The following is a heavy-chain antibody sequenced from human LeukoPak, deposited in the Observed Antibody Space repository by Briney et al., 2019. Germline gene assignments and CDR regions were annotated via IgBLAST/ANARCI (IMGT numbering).Heavy chain of an antibody. CDR2: IYYSGST. Sequence: SETLSLTCTVSGGSISSYYWSWIRQPPGKGLEWIGYIYYSGSTNYNPSLKSRVTISVDTSKNQFSLKLSSVTAADTAVYYCARHASYGSGSYCDYWGQGTLVTVSS. J-gene: IGHJ4*02. D-gene: IGHD3-10*01. V-gene: IGHV4-59*08. CDR1: GGSISSYY. CDR3: ARHASYGSGSYCDY.